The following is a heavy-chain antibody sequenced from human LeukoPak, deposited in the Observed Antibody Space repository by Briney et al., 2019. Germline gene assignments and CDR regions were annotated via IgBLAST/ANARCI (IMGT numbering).Heavy chain of an antibody. Sequence: GGSLTLLCAPCGFTFSTYRMQWLRQARGKGVVGVSRQSCGGSDTRYADSENGRFTMSRDNTKNTLYLQLNGLKAEDPGVYYCARDSPDNILTDSYYYFYGMDVWGQGTTVTVSS. CDR1: GFTFSTYR. V-gene: IGHV3-74*01. CDR2: QSCGGSDT. J-gene: IGHJ6*02. CDR3: ARDSPDNILTDSYYYFYGMDV. D-gene: IGHD3-9*01.